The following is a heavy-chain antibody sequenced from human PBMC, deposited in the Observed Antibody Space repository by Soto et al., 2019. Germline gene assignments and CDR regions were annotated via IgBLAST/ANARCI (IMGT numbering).Heavy chain of an antibody. CDR1: GFTFSSYW. J-gene: IGHJ3*02. V-gene: IGHV3-66*01. CDR3: ARGLVRGVSAFDI. D-gene: IGHD3-10*01. CDR2: IYSGGNT. Sequence: HPGGSLRLSCAASGFTFSSYWMHWVRQAPGKGLEWVSVIYSGGNTYYADSVKGRFTISRDTSKNTVSLQMNSLRAEDTAVYYCARGLVRGVSAFDICGQGTMVTVSS.